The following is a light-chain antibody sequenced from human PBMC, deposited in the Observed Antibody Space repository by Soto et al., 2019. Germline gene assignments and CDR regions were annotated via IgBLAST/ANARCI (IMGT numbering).Light chain of an antibody. Sequence: SYELTQPPSVSVAPGKTARITCGGNNIGSKSVHWYQQKPGQAPVLVIYYDSDRPSGIPERFSGSNSGNTATLTISRVEAEDEDDYYCEVWDSSDHYVFGTGTKLTVL. V-gene: IGLV3-21*04. CDR1: NIGSKS. J-gene: IGLJ1*01. CDR3: EVWDSSDHYV. CDR2: YDS.